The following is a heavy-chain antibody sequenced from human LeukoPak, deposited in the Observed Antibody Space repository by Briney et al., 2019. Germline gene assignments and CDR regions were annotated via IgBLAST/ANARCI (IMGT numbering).Heavy chain of an antibody. CDR1: GYTFTRYD. V-gene: IGHV1-8*01. CDR3: ARXSQAGGTGIGY. D-gene: IGHD6-19*01. J-gene: IGHJ4*02. CDR2: MNPNSGNT. Sequence: ASVKVSCKASGYTFTRYDINWVRQATGQGLAWMGWMNPNSGNTGYAQKFQGRVTITRNTSIRTAYMEVSSLRDEDTAVYYCARXSQAGGTGIGYWGQGTLVTVSX.